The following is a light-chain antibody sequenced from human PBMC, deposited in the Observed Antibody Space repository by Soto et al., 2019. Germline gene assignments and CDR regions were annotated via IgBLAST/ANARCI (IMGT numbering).Light chain of an antibody. V-gene: IGLV1-40*01. J-gene: IGLJ2*01. CDR3: QPYDSSLSEEV. CDR2: GNS. CDR1: SSNIGAGYD. Sequence: QSVLTQPPSVSGAPGQRVTISCTGRSSNIGAGYDVHWYQQLPGTAPKLLIYGNSNRPSGVPDRFSGSKSGTSASLAITGLQAEDEADYYCQPYDSSLSEEVFGGGTKLTVL.